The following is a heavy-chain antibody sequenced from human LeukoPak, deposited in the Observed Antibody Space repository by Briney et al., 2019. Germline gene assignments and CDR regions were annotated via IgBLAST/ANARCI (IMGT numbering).Heavy chain of an antibody. CDR1: GFTFSSYG. Sequence: GGSLRLSCAASGFTFSSYGMHWVRQAPGKGLEWVAFIRYDGSNKYYVDSVKGRFTISRDNAKNTLYLQMNSLSAEDTAVYYCAGDLNWETYWGQGTLVSVSS. V-gene: IGHV3-30*02. CDR3: AGDLNWETY. CDR2: IRYDGSNK. D-gene: IGHD7-27*01. J-gene: IGHJ4*02.